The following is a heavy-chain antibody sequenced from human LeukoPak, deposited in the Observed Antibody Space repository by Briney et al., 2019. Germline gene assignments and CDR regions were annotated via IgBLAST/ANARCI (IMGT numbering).Heavy chain of an antibody. Sequence: SETLSLTCTVSGGTISSSSYYWGWMRQPPGKGLEWIGSIYYSGSTYYNPSLKSRVTISVDTSKNQFSLKLSSVTAADTAVYYCAIAAADVFDYWGQGTLVTVSS. J-gene: IGHJ4*02. CDR3: AIAAADVFDY. CDR1: GGTISSSSYY. CDR2: IYYSGST. D-gene: IGHD6-13*01. V-gene: IGHV4-39*01.